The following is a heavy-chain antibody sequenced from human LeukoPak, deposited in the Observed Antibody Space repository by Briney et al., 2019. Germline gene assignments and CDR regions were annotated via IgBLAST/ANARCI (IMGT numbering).Heavy chain of an antibody. V-gene: IGHV4-39*01. CDR3: VRGERSGTHYVVTDYFDY. CDR1: GGSISSSSYY. Sequence: SETLSLTCTVSGGSISSSSYYWGWIRQPPGKGLEWIGSIYYSGSTYYNPSLKSRVTISVDTSKNRFSLKLSSVTAADTAVYYCVRGERSGTHYVVTDYFDYWGHGNLVTVSS. CDR2: IYYSGST. J-gene: IGHJ4*01. D-gene: IGHD1-26*01.